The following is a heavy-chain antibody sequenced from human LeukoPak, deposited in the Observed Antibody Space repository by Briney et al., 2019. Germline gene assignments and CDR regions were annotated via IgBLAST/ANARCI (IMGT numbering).Heavy chain of an antibody. D-gene: IGHD3-22*01. Sequence: GGSLRLSCAASGFTFSSYAMHWVRQAPGKGLEYVSAISSNGGSTYYANSVKGRFTTSRDNSKNTLYLQMGSLRAEDMAVYYCVRDDDRPDNGLDYWGQGTLVTVSS. CDR3: VRDDDRPDNGLDY. J-gene: IGHJ4*02. V-gene: IGHV3-64*01. CDR1: GFTFSSYA. CDR2: ISSNGGST.